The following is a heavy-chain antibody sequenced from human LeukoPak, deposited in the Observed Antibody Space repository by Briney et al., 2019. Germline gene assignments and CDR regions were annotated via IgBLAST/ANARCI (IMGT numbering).Heavy chain of an antibody. D-gene: IGHD6-13*01. CDR1: GFTFSSYS. CDR2: ISSSSSYI. J-gene: IGHJ4*02. V-gene: IGHV3-21*01. CDR3: ARARSSSSSWED. Sequence: GGSLRLSCAASGFTFSSYSMDWVRQAPGKGLEWVSSISSSSSYIYYADSVKGRFTISRDNAKNPLYLQMNSLRAEDTAVYYCARARSSSSSWEDWGQGTLVTVSS.